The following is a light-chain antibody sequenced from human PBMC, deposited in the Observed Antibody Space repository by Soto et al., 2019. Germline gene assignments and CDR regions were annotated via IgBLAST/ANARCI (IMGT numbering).Light chain of an antibody. CDR2: DVS. Sequence: QSVLTQPASVSGSPGQSITISCTGTSSDVGGYNYVSWYQQHPGKAPKLMIYDVSNRPSGVSNRFSGSKSGNTASLTISGLQAEDEADYYCSSYTGSQEVFGTGTKLTVL. J-gene: IGLJ1*01. CDR1: SSDVGGYNY. CDR3: SSYTGSQEV. V-gene: IGLV2-14*01.